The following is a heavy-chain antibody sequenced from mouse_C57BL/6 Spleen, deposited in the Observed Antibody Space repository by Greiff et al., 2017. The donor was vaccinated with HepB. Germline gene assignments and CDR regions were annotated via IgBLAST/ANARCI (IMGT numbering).Heavy chain of an antibody. Sequence: VKLQQPGAELVKPGASVKVSCKASGYTFTSYWMHWVKQRPGQGLEWIGRIHPSDSDTIYNQKFKGKATLTVDKASSTAYMQLSSLTSEDSAVYYCAMLYYGSFNWYFDVWGTGTTVTVSS. D-gene: IGHD1-1*01. CDR3: AMLYYGSFNWYFDV. J-gene: IGHJ1*03. V-gene: IGHV1-74*01. CDR2: IHPSDSDT. CDR1: GYTFTSYW.